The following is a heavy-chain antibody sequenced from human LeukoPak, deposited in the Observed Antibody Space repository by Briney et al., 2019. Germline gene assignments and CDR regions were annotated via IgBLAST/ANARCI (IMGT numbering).Heavy chain of an antibody. Sequence: GGSLRLSCAASGFTFSDFWMGWVRQAPGKGLEWVVSIKFDESEKHHVDSVKGRFTISRDNAKNSLFLQMNSLRGEDTAVYFCTRVTTNGYFEYWGQGTLVTVSS. CDR2: IKFDESEK. D-gene: IGHD1-1*01. J-gene: IGHJ4*02. CDR3: TRVTTNGYFEY. V-gene: IGHV3-7*04. CDR1: GFTFSDFW.